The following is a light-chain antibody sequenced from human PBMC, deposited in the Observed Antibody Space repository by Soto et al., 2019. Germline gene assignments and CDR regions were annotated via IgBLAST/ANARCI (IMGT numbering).Light chain of an antibody. J-gene: IGLJ2*01. CDR1: SSDVGAYNF. CDR2: DVN. Sequence: QSALAQPASVAGSPGQSITISCTWTSSDVGAYNFVSWYQHHPGKAPQLIIYDVNNRPSGVSDRFSGSKSGNTASLTISGLQAEDEADYYCSSYTTTATRLFGGGTKVTVL. V-gene: IGLV2-14*03. CDR3: SSYTTTATRL.